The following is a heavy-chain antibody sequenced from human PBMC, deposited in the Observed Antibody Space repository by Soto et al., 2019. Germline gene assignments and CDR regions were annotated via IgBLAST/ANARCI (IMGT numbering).Heavy chain of an antibody. CDR2: ISGSGGST. CDR1: GFTFSSYA. Sequence: GSLRLSCAASGFTFSSYAMSWVRQAPGKGLEWVSAISGSGGSTYYADSVKGRFTISRDNSKNTLYLQMNSLRAEDTAVYYCAKEGGRATMVRGVIITPHSFDYWGQGTLVTVSS. D-gene: IGHD3-10*01. CDR3: AKEGGRATMVRGVIITPHSFDY. V-gene: IGHV3-23*01. J-gene: IGHJ4*02.